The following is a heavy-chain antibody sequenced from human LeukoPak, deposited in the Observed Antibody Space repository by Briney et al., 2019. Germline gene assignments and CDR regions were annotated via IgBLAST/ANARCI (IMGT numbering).Heavy chain of an antibody. J-gene: IGHJ4*02. CDR1: GFTFSSYA. V-gene: IGHV3-23*01. Sequence: PGGSLRLSCAASGFTFSSYAMSWVRQAPGKGLEWVSAISGSGGSTYYAGSVKGRFTLSRDNPKNTLYLPLNSLRAEDTAVYYCAYSAGAYYYDSSEDYWGQGTLVTVSS. D-gene: IGHD3-22*01. CDR3: AYSAGAYYYDSSEDY. CDR2: ISGSGGST.